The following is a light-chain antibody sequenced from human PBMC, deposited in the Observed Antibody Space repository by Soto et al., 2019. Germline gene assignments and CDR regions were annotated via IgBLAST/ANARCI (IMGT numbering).Light chain of an antibody. CDR3: QQYDSYSSWT. J-gene: IGKJ1*01. CDR2: DAP. Sequence: DIQMTQSPSTLSASVEDRVTITCRASQSISWYLAWYQQKPGKAPKLLIYDAPRLKSGVPSRFSGSGSGTEFTLTISSLQPDDFATYYCQQYDSYSSWTFGQGTKVEVK. V-gene: IGKV1-5*01. CDR1: QSISWY.